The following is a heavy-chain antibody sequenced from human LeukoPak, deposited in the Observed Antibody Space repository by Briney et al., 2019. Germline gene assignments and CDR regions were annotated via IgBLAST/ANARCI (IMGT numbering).Heavy chain of an antibody. CDR3: ARHPYSSGWYWFDP. J-gene: IGHJ5*02. V-gene: IGHV3-23*01. D-gene: IGHD6-19*01. CDR2: VSDRGRST. CDR1: GFTFSDSA. Sequence: GGSLRLSCAASGFTFSDSAMNWVRQAPGKGLEWVSVVSDRGRSTDYADSVKGRFTISRDNSRNTLSLQMNSLRAEDTAVYYCARHPYSSGWYWFDPWGQGTLVTVSS.